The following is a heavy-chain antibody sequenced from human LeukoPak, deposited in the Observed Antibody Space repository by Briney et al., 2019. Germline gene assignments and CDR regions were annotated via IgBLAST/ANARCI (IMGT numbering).Heavy chain of an antibody. J-gene: IGHJ5*02. Sequence: GGSLRLSCAASGFTFSSYAMSWVRQAPGKGLEWVSAISGSGDITYYADSVKGRFTISRDNSKKTLYLQMNSLRAEDTAVYYCARESTYGTLFDPWGQGTLVTVSS. CDR1: GFTFSSYA. D-gene: IGHD1-26*01. V-gene: IGHV3-23*01. CDR3: ARESTYGTLFDP. CDR2: ISGSGDIT.